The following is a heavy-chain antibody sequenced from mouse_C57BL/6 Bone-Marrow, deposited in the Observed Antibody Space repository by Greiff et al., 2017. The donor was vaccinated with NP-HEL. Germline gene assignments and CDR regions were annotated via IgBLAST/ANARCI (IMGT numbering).Heavy chain of an antibody. CDR1: GFSLTSYG. V-gene: IGHV2-5*01. D-gene: IGHD4-1*01. J-gene: IGHJ2*01. CDR3: AKIWANWDGFDY. CDR2: IWRGGST. Sequence: QVQLKESGPGLVQPSQSLSITCTVSGFSLTSYGVHWVRQSPGKGLEWLGVIWRGGSTDYNAAFMSRLSITKDNSKSQVFFKMNSLQADDTAIYDGAKIWANWDGFDYWGQGTTLTVSS.